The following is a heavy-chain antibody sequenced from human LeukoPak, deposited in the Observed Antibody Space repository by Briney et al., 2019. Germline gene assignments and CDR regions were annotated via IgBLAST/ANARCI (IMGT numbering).Heavy chain of an antibody. V-gene: IGHV1-8*01. D-gene: IGHD3-3*01. CDR1: GYAFTSYD. CDR2: MNLNSGNT. J-gene: IGHJ6*02. Sequence: ASVKLSCKASGYAFTSYDINWVRQATGQGLEWMGWMNLNSGNTGYAQKFPGRVTMTMNTSISTAYMELSSLRYEDTAVYYCARGGSFLRFLEWSYYYGMDVWGQGTTVTVSS. CDR3: ARGGSFLRFLEWSYYYGMDV.